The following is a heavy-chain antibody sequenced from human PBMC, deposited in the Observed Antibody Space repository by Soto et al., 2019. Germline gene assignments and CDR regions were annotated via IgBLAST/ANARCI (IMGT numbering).Heavy chain of an antibody. J-gene: IGHJ4*02. D-gene: IGHD2-2*01. CDR3: VGYCSTTKCAFDY. V-gene: IGHV4-30-4*01. CDR2: IYYSGNT. Sequence: SETLSLTCTVSGGSISSGGSYGGWIRQPPGKGLEWVGDIYYSGNTYFNPSLKSRVTISVDTSKNEVSLHLSSVTAADTDVYDCVGYCSTTKCAFDYWGQGTLVTVSS. CDR1: GGSISSGGSY.